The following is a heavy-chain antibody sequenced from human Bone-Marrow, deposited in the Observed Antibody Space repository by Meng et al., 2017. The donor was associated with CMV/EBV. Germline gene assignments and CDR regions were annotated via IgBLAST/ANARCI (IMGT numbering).Heavy chain of an antibody. CDR2: ISAYNGNT. J-gene: IGHJ6*02. CDR3: ARISGRYCSSTSCHSGYYYGMDV. D-gene: IGHD2-2*01. Sequence: ASVKVSCKASGYTFTSYGISWVRQAPGQGLEWMGWISAYNGNTNYAQKLQGRVTMTRDTSTSTVYMELSSLRSEDTAVYYCARISGRYCSSTSCHSGYYYGMDVWGQGTTVTVSS. V-gene: IGHV1-18*01. CDR1: GYTFTSYG.